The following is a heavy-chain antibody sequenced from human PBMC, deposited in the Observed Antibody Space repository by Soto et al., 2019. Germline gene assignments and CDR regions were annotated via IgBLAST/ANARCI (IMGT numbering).Heavy chain of an antibody. J-gene: IGHJ6*02. D-gene: IGHD2-2*01. CDR3: ARVRCRSTSCYSIFSYYYYGMDV. CDR1: GYTFTSYD. Sequence: ASVKVSCKASGYTFTSYDINCVRQATGQGLEWMGWMNPNSGNTGYAQKFQGRVTMTRNTSISTAYMELSSLRSEDTAVYYCARVRCRSTSCYSIFSYYYYGMDVWGQGTTVTVSS. CDR2: MNPNSGNT. V-gene: IGHV1-8*01.